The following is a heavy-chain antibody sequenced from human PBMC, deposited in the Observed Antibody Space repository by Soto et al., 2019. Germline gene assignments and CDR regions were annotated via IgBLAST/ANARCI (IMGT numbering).Heavy chain of an antibody. D-gene: IGHD2-2*01. CDR3: AKDIVVVPAALRGFYGMDV. J-gene: IGHJ6*02. V-gene: IGHV3-30*18. CDR1: GFTFSSYG. CDR2: ISYDGSNK. Sequence: GGSLRLSCAASGFTFSSYGMHWVRQAPGKGLEWVAVISYDGSNKYYADSVKGRFTISRDNSKNTLYLQMNSLRAEDTAVYYCAKDIVVVPAALRGFYGMDVWGQGTTVTVSS.